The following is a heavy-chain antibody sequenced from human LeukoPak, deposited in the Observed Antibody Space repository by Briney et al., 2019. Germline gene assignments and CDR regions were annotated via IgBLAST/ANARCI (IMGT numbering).Heavy chain of an antibody. CDR2: ITGSGGNT. CDR3: AKDREQRWLHLGAFDM. V-gene: IGHV3-23*01. D-gene: IGHD5-24*01. CDR1: GFTFSSYA. Sequence: GGSLRLSCAACGFTFSSYAMSWVRQAPGKGLEWVSGITGSGGNTYYADSVKGRFTISRDNSKNRLYLRMNSLRAEDTAVYYCAKDREQRWLHLGAFDMWGQGTMVTVSS. J-gene: IGHJ3*02.